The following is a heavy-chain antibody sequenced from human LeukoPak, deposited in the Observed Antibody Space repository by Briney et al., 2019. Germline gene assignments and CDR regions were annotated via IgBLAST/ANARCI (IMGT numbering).Heavy chain of an antibody. CDR1: GLPFSGYW. CDR3: ARARSSASWFDF. V-gene: IGHV3-74*03. J-gene: IGHJ4*02. Sequence: GGSLRLSCAASGLPFSGYWLHWVRQAPGKGLVWVSRIKSDGTIMTYADSVKGRFTISIDNAKNTLDLQMNSLRDEDTAVYYCARARSSASWFDFWGQGTLVTVSP. D-gene: IGHD1-26*01. CDR2: IKSDGTIM.